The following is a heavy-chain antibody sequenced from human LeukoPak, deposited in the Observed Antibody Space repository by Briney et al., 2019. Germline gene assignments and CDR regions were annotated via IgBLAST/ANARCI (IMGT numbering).Heavy chain of an antibody. J-gene: IGHJ4*02. CDR3: AKSGYNRFDY. V-gene: IGHV3-23*01. CDR2: ISGSGSGGST. CDR1: GFTFSSSA. Sequence: GGSLRLSCAASGFTFSSSAMSWVRQAPGKGLEWVSNISGSGSGGSTYYADSVKGRFTISRDNSKNTLYLQMNSLKAEDTAVYYCAKSGYNRFDYWGQGTLVTVSS. D-gene: IGHD5-24*01.